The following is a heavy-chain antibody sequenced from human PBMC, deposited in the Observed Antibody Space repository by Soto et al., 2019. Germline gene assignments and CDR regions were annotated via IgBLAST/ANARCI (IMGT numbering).Heavy chain of an antibody. CDR1: GYTFTGYY. J-gene: IGHJ4*02. CDR2: INPSGGST. Sequence: ASVKVSCKASGYTFTGYYMHWVRQAPGQGLEWMGIINPSGGSTSYAQKFQGRFTISRDDSRNSLYLQMNSLKTEDTAVYYCAKISVSSWHDIDYWGQGTLVTVSS. CDR3: AKISVSSWHDIDY. D-gene: IGHD6-13*01. V-gene: IGHV1-46*03.